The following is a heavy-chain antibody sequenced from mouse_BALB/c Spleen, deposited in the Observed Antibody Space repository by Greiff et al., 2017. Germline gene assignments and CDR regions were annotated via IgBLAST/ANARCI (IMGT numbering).Heavy chain of an antibody. D-gene: IGHD2-4*01. CDR3: ARGYDYDGGFAN. J-gene: IGHJ3*01. CDR2: INPSTGYT. CDR1: GYTFTSYW. V-gene: IGHV1-7*01. Sequence: VQLQQSGAELAKPGASVKMSCKASGYTFTSYWMHWVKQRPGQGLEWIGYINPSTGYTEYNQKFKDKATLTADKSSSTAYMQLSSLTSEDSAVYYCARGYDYDGGFANWGQGTLVTVSA.